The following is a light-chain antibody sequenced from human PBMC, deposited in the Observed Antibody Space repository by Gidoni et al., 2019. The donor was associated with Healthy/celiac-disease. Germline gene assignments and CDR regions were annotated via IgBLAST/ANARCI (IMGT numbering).Light chain of an antibody. J-gene: IGLJ2*01. CDR1: NIGSKS. CDR2: YDS. CDR3: QVWDSSSDHPV. Sequence: SYVLTQPPSVSVAPGQTGRITCGGNNIGSKSVHWYQQKPGQAPVLVIYYDSDRPSGIPERFSGSNSGNTATLTISRVEAGDEADYYCQVWDSSSDHPVFGGGTKLTVL. V-gene: IGLV3-21*04.